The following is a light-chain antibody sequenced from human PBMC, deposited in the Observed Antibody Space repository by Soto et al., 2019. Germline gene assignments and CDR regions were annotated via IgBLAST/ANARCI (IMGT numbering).Light chain of an antibody. CDR2: EVS. CDR1: SSDVGAHNF. CDR3: ISYASGTTYV. Sequence: QSALTQPASVSGSPGQAITISCSGSSSDVGAHNFVSWYQHHPGKAPKLMIYEVSNRPSGVSNRFSGSKSGNTASLTISGLQAEDEADYYCISYASGTTYVFGSGPQVTLL. J-gene: IGLJ1*01. V-gene: IGLV2-14*01.